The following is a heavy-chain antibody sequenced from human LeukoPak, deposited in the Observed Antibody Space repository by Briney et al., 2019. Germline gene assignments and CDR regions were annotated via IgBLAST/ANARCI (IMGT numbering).Heavy chain of an antibody. CDR1: EFSSYV. CDR3: AKDTTVTTYYYFDY. D-gene: IGHD4-17*01. V-gene: IGHV3-23*01. Sequence: GGSLRLSCAASEFSSYVMAWVRQAPGKGLEWVSAISGSGGSTYYADSVKGRFTISRDNSKNTLYLQMNSLRAEDTAVYYCAKDTTVTTYYYFDYWGQGTLVTVSS. J-gene: IGHJ4*02. CDR2: ISGSGGST.